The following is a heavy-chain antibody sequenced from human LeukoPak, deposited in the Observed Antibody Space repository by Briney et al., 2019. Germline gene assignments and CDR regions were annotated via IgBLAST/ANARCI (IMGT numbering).Heavy chain of an antibody. CDR1: GYSISSGYY. V-gene: IGHV4-38-2*01. Sequence: KPSETLSLTCDVSGYSISSGYYWGWIRQPPGKGLEWVGSISYSGSTHYNASLKSRVTISVDTSKNHFSLKLSSVTAADTAVYYCARLDAAGYLDYWGQGTLVTVSS. CDR3: ARLDAAGYLDY. D-gene: IGHD6-13*01. CDR2: ISYSGST. J-gene: IGHJ4*02.